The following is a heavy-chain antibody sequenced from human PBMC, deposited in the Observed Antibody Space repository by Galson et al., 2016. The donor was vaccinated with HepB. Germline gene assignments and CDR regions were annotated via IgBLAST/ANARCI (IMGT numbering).Heavy chain of an antibody. CDR1: GFTFSDYY. Sequence: SLRLSCAASGFTFSDYYMSWIHQTPGKGLEWISYIGLSGTYTNYADSVKGRFTISRDNAKNSLYLQMSSLSVEDTAIYYCVCPVRGIPLLPLHWGQGALVTVSS. J-gene: IGHJ4*02. D-gene: IGHD3-10*01. V-gene: IGHV3-11*06. CDR3: VCPVRGIPLLPLH. CDR2: IGLSGTYT.